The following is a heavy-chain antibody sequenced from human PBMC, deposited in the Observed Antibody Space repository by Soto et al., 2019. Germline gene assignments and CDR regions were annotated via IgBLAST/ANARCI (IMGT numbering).Heavy chain of an antibody. Sequence: PGGSLRLSCAASGFTFSSYWMHWVRQAPGKGLVWVSRINSDGSSTSYADSVKGRFTISRDNAKNTLYLQMNSLRAEDTAVYYCESVYFGVDCYPAYRGQGTLVPVSS. CDR1: GFTFSSYW. CDR3: ESVYFGVDCYPAY. V-gene: IGHV3-74*01. CDR2: INSDGSST. D-gene: IGHD2-21*02. J-gene: IGHJ4*02.